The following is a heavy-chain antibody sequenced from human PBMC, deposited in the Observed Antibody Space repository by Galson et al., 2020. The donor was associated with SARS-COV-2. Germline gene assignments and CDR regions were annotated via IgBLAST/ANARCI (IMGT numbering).Heavy chain of an antibody. Sequence: ASVKVSCKVSGYTLTELSMHWVRQAPGKGLEWMGGFDPEDGETIYAQKCQGRVTMTEDTSTDTAYMELSSLRSEDTAVYYCATGVAAAGTPQNYYSCYGMDVWGQGTTVTVSS. V-gene: IGHV1-24*01. J-gene: IGHJ6*02. CDR3: ATGVAAAGTPQNYYSCYGMDV. D-gene: IGHD6-13*01. CDR1: GYTLTELS. CDR2: FDPEDGET.